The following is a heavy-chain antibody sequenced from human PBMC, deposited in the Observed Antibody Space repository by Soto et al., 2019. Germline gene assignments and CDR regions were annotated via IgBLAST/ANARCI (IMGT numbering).Heavy chain of an antibody. CDR3: ARSMTTVVTLDY. J-gene: IGHJ4*02. CDR1: GGSISSSSYY. Sequence: PSETLSHTCTVSGGSISSSSYYWGWIRQPPGKGLEWIGSIYYSGSTYYNPSLKSRVTISVDTSKNQFSLKLSSVTAADTAVYYCARSMTTVVTLDYWGQGTLVTVSS. CDR2: IYYSGST. D-gene: IGHD4-17*01. V-gene: IGHV4-39*01.